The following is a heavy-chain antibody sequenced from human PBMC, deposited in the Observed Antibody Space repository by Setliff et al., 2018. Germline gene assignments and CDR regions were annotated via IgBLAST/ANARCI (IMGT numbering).Heavy chain of an antibody. J-gene: IGHJ6*02. D-gene: IGHD5-12*01. CDR1: GGSISPYF. Sequence: SETLSLTCTVSGGSISPYFWSWIRQPAGKGLEWIGRISTSGSTNYNPSLKSRVTVSLDTSKNQFSLKLTSVTAADTAVYYCARDQWVRSPPLYFSYSMDVWGQGTTVTVSS. V-gene: IGHV4-4*07. CDR3: ARDQWVRSPPLYFSYSMDV. CDR2: ISTSGST.